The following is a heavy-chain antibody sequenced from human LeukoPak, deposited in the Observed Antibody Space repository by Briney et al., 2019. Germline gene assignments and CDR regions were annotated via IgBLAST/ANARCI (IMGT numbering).Heavy chain of an antibody. V-gene: IGHV4-59*01. Sequence: PSETLSLTCAVYGGSFSGYYWSWIRQPPGKGLEWIGYIYYSGSTNYNPSLKSRVTISVDTSKNQFSLKLSSVTAADTAVYYCARSPAYCGGDCFVFDYWGQGTLVTVSS. CDR1: GGSFSGYY. CDR3: ARSPAYCGGDCFVFDY. D-gene: IGHD2-21*02. CDR2: IYYSGST. J-gene: IGHJ4*02.